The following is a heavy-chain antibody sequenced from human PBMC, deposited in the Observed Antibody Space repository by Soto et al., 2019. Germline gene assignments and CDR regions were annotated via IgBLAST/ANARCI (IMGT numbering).Heavy chain of an antibody. D-gene: IGHD2-21*01. CDR2: INSEGTIS. V-gene: IGHV3-74*01. J-gene: IGHJ6*02. CDR3: ARLSGDHSAFFSYGMDA. Sequence: WGSMRLACAASGFTLDTYWINWVSPAPGPGPERLSGINSEGTISSYADSMTGRFTSSRDNARNTLSLQTNSLRADDTAVYYCARLSGDHSAFFSYGMDAWGQGTTVTVSS. CDR1: GFTLDTYW.